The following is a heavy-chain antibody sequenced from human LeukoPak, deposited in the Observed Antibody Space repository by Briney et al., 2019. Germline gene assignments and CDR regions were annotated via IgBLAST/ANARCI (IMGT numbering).Heavy chain of an antibody. D-gene: IGHD3-22*01. J-gene: IGHJ4*02. V-gene: IGHV1-18*01. Sequence: GASVKVSCKASGYSFTNYGISWVRQAPGQGFEWMGWISGYNGNTNYAQKLQGRVTMTTDTSTSTAYMELRSLRSDDTAVYYCARYDSSGYPDYWGQGTLVTVSS. CDR3: ARYDSSGYPDY. CDR2: ISGYNGNT. CDR1: GYSFTNYG.